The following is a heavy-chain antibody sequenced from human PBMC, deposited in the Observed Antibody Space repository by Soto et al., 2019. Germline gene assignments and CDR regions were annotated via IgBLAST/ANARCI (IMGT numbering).Heavy chain of an antibody. CDR1: GFTFSNFA. CDR2: IGSGGDGI. D-gene: IGHD6-13*01. CDR3: ATYEQHLMDT. V-gene: IGHV3-23*01. J-gene: IGHJ5*02. Sequence: EVQLLESGGGLVQPGGSLRLSCAASGFTFSNFAMKWVRQAPGKGLEWVSVIGSGGDGIHYADSVKGRFTISRDDSKNTVILQMNSLRADDTAVYYCATYEQHLMDTWGQGTLVTVSS.